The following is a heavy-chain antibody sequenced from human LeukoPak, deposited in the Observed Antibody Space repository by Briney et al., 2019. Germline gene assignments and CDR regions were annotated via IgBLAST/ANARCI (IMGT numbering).Heavy chain of an antibody. CDR3: AREISTSSSWYGDDAFDI. CDR2: ISYEGSSK. Sequence: PGGSLRLSCAASGFTFSRYGMHWVRQAPGKGLEWVTLISYEGSSKYYADSVRGRFIISRDNSKNTLFLQMNSLRAEDTAVYYCAREISTSSSWYGDDAFDIWGQGTMVTVSS. J-gene: IGHJ3*02. CDR1: GFTFSRYG. D-gene: IGHD6-13*01. V-gene: IGHV3-30*03.